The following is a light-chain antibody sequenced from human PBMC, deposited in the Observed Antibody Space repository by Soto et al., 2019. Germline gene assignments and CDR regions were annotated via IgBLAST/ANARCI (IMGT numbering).Light chain of an antibody. CDR2: GAS. J-gene: IGKJ5*01. Sequence: IVLTQSPGTLSLSPGERATLSCRASQSVSSSYLAWYQQKPGQAPRLLIYGASSRATGIPDRFSGSGSGTDFTLTISSLEPEDFAVYYCQQRSNCPPITFGQGTRLEI. V-gene: IGKV3D-20*02. CDR3: QQRSNCPPIT. CDR1: QSVSSSY.